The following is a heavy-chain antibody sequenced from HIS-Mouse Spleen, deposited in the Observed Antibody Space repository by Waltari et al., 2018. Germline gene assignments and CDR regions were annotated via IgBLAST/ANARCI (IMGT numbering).Heavy chain of an antibody. CDR2: MNPNSGNT. Sequence: QVQLVQSGAEVKKPGASVKVSCKASGYTFTSYDINWVRQATGQGLEWMGRMNPNSGNTGNEQKFQGRVTMTRNTAISTAYMELSSLRSEDTAVYYCARGHDYSNYFDYWGQGTLVTVSS. D-gene: IGHD4-4*01. J-gene: IGHJ4*02. V-gene: IGHV1-8*01. CDR3: ARGHDYSNYFDY. CDR1: GYTFTSYD.